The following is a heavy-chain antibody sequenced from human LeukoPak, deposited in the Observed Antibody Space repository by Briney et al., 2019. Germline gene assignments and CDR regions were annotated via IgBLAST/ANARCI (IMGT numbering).Heavy chain of an antibody. Sequence: GSSVKVSCKASGGTFSSYAISWVRQAPGQGLEWMGGIIPIFGTANYAQKFQGRVTITTDESTSTAYMELSSLRSGDTAVYYCARGWPQGGYFDYWGQGTLVTVSS. CDR2: IIPIFGTA. J-gene: IGHJ4*02. V-gene: IGHV1-69*05. D-gene: IGHD2-15*01. CDR1: GGTFSSYA. CDR3: ARGWPQGGYFDY.